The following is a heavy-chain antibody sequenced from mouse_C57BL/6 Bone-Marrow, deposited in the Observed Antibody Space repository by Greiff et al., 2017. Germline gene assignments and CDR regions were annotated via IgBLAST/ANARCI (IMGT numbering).Heavy chain of an antibody. CDR1: GFSLSTSGMG. D-gene: IGHD1-1*01. J-gene: IGHJ4*01. CDR3: ARSTYYYGSSPYYAMDY. V-gene: IGHV8-12*01. Sequence: QVTLKESGPGILQSSQTLSLTCSFSGFSLSTSGMGVSWIRQPSGKGLEWLAHIYWDDDKRYNPSLKSRLTISKDTSRNQVFLKITSVDTADTATYYCARSTYYYGSSPYYAMDYWGQGTSVTVSS. CDR2: IYWDDDK.